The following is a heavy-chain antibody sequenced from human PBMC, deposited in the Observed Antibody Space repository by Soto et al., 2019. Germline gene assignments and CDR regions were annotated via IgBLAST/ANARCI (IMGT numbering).Heavy chain of an antibody. D-gene: IGHD6-25*01. J-gene: IGHJ6*04. Sequence: EVQLVESGGGLVQPGRSRRLSCAASGFTLDDYAMHWVRQAPGKGLEWVSGISWNSGNIGYADSVKGRFTISRDNAKNSLYLQMNSLRADDTALYYCAKDMGGYRKSMDVWGKGTTVTVSS. CDR3: AKDMGGYRKSMDV. CDR1: GFTLDDYA. V-gene: IGHV3-9*01. CDR2: ISWNSGNI.